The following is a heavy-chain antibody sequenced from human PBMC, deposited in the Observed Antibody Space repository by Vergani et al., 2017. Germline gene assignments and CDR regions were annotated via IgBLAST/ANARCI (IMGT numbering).Heavy chain of an antibody. CDR1: GFIFSDYN. Sequence: EVQVVQSGGGLVKPGGSLRLSCETSGFIFSDYNLNWVRQAPGSGLEWVASISGRSSYVNYAVSVKGRFTISRDNAKNSLFLQMNSLRAEDTAVYYCVRDVRVSRTWGQGTLVGVSS. V-gene: IGHV3-21*02. J-gene: IGHJ3*01. CDR2: ISGRSSYV. CDR3: VRDVRVSRT.